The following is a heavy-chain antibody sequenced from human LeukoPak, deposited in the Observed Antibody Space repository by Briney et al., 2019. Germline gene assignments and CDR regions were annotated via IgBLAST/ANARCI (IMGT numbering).Heavy chain of an antibody. V-gene: IGHV1-46*03. CDR1: GYTFTSYY. CDR2: INRSGGST. Sequence: ASVKVSCKASGYTFTSYYMHWVRQAPGQGLEWMGIINRSGGSTSYAQKFQGRVTMTRDTSTSTVYMELSSLRSEDTAVYYCARDGATNYYYMDVWGKGTTVTVSS. CDR3: ARDGATNYYYMDV. J-gene: IGHJ6*03. D-gene: IGHD3-16*01.